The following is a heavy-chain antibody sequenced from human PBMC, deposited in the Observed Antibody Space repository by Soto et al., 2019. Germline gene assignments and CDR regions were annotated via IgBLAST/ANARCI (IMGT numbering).Heavy chain of an antibody. V-gene: IGHV3-23*01. CDR3: AKDLKVTMIVVVTPFDY. CDR1: GFTFSSYA. D-gene: IGHD3-22*01. CDR2: ISGSGGST. Sequence: PGGSLRLSCAASGFTFSSYAMSWVRQAPGKGLEWVSAISGSGGSTYYADSVKGRFTISRDNSKNTLYLQMNSLRAEDTAVYYCAKDLKVTMIVVVTPFDYWGQGTLVTVSS. J-gene: IGHJ4*02.